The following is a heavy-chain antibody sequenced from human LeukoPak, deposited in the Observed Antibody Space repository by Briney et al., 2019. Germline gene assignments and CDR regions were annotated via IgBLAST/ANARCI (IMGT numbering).Heavy chain of an antibody. Sequence: GGSLRLSCAASGFTFSSYSIDWVRQAPGKGVEWVSYISSSSTTRYYADSVKGRFTISRDNAKNSLYLQMNSLRAGDTAVYYCARDGKYDILTGYAYYYYMDVWGKGTTVTVSS. CDR2: ISSSSTTR. D-gene: IGHD3-9*01. CDR3: ARDGKYDILTGYAYYYYMDV. J-gene: IGHJ6*03. V-gene: IGHV3-48*01. CDR1: GFTFSSYS.